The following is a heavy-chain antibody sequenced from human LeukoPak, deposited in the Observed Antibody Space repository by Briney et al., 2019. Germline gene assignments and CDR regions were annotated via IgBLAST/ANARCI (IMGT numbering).Heavy chain of an antibody. CDR1: GFTFDDYG. D-gene: IGHD3-22*01. CDR3: ARDYYDSSGYYYFDY. Sequence: PGGSLRPSCAASGFTFDDYGMSWVRQAPGKGLEWVSGINWNGGSTGYADSVKGRFTISRDNAKNSLYLQMNSLRAEDTALYYCARDYYDSSGYYYFDYRGQGTLVTVSS. J-gene: IGHJ4*02. V-gene: IGHV3-20*04. CDR2: INWNGGST.